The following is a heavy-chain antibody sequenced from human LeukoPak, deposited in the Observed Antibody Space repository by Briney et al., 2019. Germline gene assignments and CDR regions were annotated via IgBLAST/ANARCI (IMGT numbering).Heavy chain of an antibody. CDR2: IYGGGAP. Sequence: PGGSLRLSYAASGFTVSSNYVNWVRQAPGKGLEWVSVIYGGGAPYYADSVKGRFTISRDNSKNTLYLQMNSLRAEDTAVYYCARDFYYGSGSYSYYFDYWGQGTLVTVSS. D-gene: IGHD3-10*01. V-gene: IGHV3-66*01. J-gene: IGHJ4*02. CDR1: GFTVSSNY. CDR3: ARDFYYGSGSYSYYFDY.